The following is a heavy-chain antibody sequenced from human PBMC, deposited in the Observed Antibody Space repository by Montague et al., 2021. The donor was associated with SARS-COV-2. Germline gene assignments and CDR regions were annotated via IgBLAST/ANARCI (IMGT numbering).Heavy chain of an antibody. CDR1: GDSISSYY. D-gene: IGHD1-1*01. Sequence: SETLSLTCSVSGDSISSYYWSWIRQSPGRGQDWMGHSYYTWSARNNHSLYIRVSISVDTSRRQFSLNLKSVTAADTAVYYCERAQKTCFIANCVNYFDYWGQGAQVTVSS. CDR2: SYYTWSA. J-gene: IGHJ4*02. V-gene: IGHV4-59*01. CDR3: ERAQKTCFIANCVNYFDY.